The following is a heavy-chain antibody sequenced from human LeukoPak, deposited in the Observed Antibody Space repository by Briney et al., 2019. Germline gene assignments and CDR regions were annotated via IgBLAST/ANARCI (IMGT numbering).Heavy chain of an antibody. CDR3: ARVSSSSWYAHFDY. J-gene: IGHJ4*02. V-gene: IGHV4-59*01. Sequence: PSETLSLTCAVYGGSFSGYYWSWIRQPPGKGLEWIGYIYYSGSTNYNPSLKSRVAISVDTSKNQFSLKLSSVTAADTAVYYCARVSSSSWYAHFDYWGQGTLVTVSS. CDR1: GGSFSGYY. CDR2: IYYSGST. D-gene: IGHD6-13*01.